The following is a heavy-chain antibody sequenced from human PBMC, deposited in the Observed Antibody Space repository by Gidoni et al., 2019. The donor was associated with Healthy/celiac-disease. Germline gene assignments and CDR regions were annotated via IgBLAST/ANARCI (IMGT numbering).Heavy chain of an antibody. J-gene: IGHJ4*02. CDR3: ASDSEYSSGPTARY. CDR2: ISAYNGNT. V-gene: IGHV1-18*01. D-gene: IGHD6-19*01. CDR1: GYTFTSYG. Sequence: QVQLVQSGAEVKKPGASVQVSCKASGYTFTSYGISWVRQAPGQGLEWMGWISAYNGNTNYAQKLQGRVTMTTDTSTTTAYMDRRSLRSDDTAVYYCASDSEYSSGPTARYWGQGTLVTVSS.